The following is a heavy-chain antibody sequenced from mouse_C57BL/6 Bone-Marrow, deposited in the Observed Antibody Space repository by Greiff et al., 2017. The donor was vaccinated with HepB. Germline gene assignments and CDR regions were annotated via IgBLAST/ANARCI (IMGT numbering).Heavy chain of an antibody. CDR2: IHPNSGST. CDR3: ARPRDFGITGND. V-gene: IGHV1-64*01. J-gene: IGHJ2*01. Sequence: QVQLQQPGAELVKPGASVKLSCKASGYTFTSYWMHWVKQRPGQGLEWIGMIHPNSGSTNYNEKFKSKATLTVDKSSSTAYMQLSSLTSEDSAVYYCARPRDFGITGNDWGQGTTLTVSS. CDR1: GYTFTSYW. D-gene: IGHD1-1*01.